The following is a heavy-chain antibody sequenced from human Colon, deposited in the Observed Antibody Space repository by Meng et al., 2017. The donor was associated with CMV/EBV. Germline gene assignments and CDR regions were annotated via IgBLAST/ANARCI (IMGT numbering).Heavy chain of an antibody. Sequence: GGSLRLSCAASGFTFSSHWMHWVRQAPGKGLVWVSRINSDGSSTSYADSVKGRITISRDNAKNTLYLQMDSLRADDTAVYYCARDPFIKAFDLWGQGTMVTVSS. CDR2: INSDGSST. J-gene: IGHJ3*01. CDR1: GFTFSSHW. CDR3: ARDPFIKAFDL. V-gene: IGHV3-74*01.